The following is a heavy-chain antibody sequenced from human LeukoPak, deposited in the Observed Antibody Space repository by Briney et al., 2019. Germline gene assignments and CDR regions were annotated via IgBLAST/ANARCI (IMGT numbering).Heavy chain of an antibody. D-gene: IGHD5-24*01. V-gene: IGHV4-59*01. CDR1: GGSISSYY. J-gene: IGHJ4*02. Sequence: SETLSLTCTVSGGSISSYYWSWIRQPPGKGLEWIGYIYYSGSTNYNPSLKSRVTISVDTSKNQFSLKLSSVTAADTAVYYCARRLRWLQLLASDYWGQGTLVTVSS. CDR2: IYYSGST. CDR3: ARRLRWLQLLASDY.